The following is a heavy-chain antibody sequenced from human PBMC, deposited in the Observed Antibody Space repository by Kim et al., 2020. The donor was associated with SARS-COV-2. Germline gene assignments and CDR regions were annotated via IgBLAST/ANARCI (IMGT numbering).Heavy chain of an antibody. CDR2: IIPILGIA. D-gene: IGHD5-12*01. CDR1: GGTFSSYA. V-gene: IGHV1-69*04. CDR3: ARGGSGGAYYYYGMDV. J-gene: IGHJ6*02. Sequence: SVKVSCKASGGTFSSYAISWVRQAPGQGLEWMGRIIPILGIANYAQKFQGRVTITADKSTSTAYMELSSLRSEDTAVYYCARGGSGGAYYYYGMDVWGQGTTVTVSS.